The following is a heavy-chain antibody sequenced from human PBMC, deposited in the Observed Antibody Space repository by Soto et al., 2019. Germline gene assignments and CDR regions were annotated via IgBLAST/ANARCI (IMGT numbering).Heavy chain of an antibody. D-gene: IGHD3-10*01. J-gene: IGHJ6*03. V-gene: IGHV3-43*01. CDR1: GFTVDDYT. CDR2: ISWDGGIT. Sequence: LRLSCAASGFTVDDYTMHWVRQAPGKGLEWVSLISWDGGITYYADSVKGRFTISRDNSKNSLYMQMNSLRTEDTALYYCAKNLIRRSYYYYYMDVWGKGTTVTVSS. CDR3: AKNLIRRSYYYYYMDV.